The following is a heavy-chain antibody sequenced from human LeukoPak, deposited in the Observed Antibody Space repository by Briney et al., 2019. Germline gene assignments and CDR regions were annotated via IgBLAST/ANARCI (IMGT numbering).Heavy chain of an antibody. J-gene: IGHJ6*03. Sequence: GSLRLSCAASGFTFSSYNMNWVRQAPGKGLEWVSVIYSGGSTYYADSVKGRFTISRDNSKNTLYLQMNSLRAEDTAVYYCARERYDFWSGPYYYYMDVWGKGTTVTVSS. CDR2: IYSGGST. V-gene: IGHV3-66*02. D-gene: IGHD3-3*01. CDR1: GFTFSSYN. CDR3: ARERYDFWSGPYYYYMDV.